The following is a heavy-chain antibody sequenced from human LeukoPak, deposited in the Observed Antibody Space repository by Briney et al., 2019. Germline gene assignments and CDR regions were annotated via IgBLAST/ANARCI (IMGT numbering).Heavy chain of an antibody. CDR3: ARHLGPPYSSGWYVQWYFDY. Sequence: GESLKISCRGSGYSFTSYWIGWWGQRPGKGREWMGIIYPGNSDTRYSPSFQGQVTISADKSISTAYLQWSSLKASDTAMYYCARHLGPPYSSGWYVQWYFDYWGQGTLVTVSS. D-gene: IGHD6-19*01. CDR1: GYSFTSYW. V-gene: IGHV5-51*01. CDR2: IYPGNSDT. J-gene: IGHJ4*02.